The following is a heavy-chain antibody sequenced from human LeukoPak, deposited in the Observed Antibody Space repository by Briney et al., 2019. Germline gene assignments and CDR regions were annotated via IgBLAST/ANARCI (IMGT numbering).Heavy chain of an antibody. CDR1: GFTFSIYW. V-gene: IGHV3-7*01. CDR2: IKQDGSEK. J-gene: IGHJ6*02. D-gene: IGHD5-18*01. Sequence: GGSLRLSCAASGFTFSIYWMSWVRQAPGKGLEWVANIKQDGSEKYYVDSVKGRFTISRDNAKNSLYLQMNSLRAEDTAVYYCARDGYSYGFPYYYYYGMDVWGQGTTVTVSS. CDR3: ARDGYSYGFPYYYYYGMDV.